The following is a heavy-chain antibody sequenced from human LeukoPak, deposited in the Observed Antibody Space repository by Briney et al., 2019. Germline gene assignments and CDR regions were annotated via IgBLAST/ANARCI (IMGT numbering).Heavy chain of an antibody. J-gene: IGHJ1*01. CDR3: AKEYSSSWDEYFQH. D-gene: IGHD6-13*01. Sequence: GGSLRLSCAASGFTFSYYWMHWVRQAPGKGLVWVARIKPDGTSTTYADSVKGRFTISRDNAKNTLYLQMNSLRAEDTALYYCAKEYSSSWDEYFQHWGQGTLVTVSS. CDR2: IKPDGTST. V-gene: IGHV3-74*03. CDR1: GFTFSYYW.